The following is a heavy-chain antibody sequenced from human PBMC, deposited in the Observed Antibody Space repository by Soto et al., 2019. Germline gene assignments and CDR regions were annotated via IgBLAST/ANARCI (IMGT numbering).Heavy chain of an antibody. J-gene: IGHJ4*02. CDR1: GGTFSSDA. Sequence: SVKVSCKASGGTFSSDAVSWVRQAPGQGLEWMGGLIPILGTTHYAQKFQGRVTITADESTNTAYMELSSLRSDDTAVYYCARASGYVSGWYHDYWGQGTRVTV. CDR3: ARASGYVSGWYHDY. V-gene: IGHV1-69*13. D-gene: IGHD6-19*01. CDR2: LIPILGTT.